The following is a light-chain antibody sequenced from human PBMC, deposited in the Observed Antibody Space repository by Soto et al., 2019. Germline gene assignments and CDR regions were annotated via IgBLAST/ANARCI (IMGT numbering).Light chain of an antibody. CDR1: QSISKY. J-gene: IGKJ1*01. V-gene: IGKV1-39*01. CDR3: QKYDSAPT. Sequence: DIQMTQSPSSMSASVGDRVTITCRASQSISKYLNWYQHKPGKGTKLLIYGASTLQSGVPSTFSGSGSGTDFTLTISRLQPEDGATYYCQKYDSAPTFGPGTKV. CDR2: GAS.